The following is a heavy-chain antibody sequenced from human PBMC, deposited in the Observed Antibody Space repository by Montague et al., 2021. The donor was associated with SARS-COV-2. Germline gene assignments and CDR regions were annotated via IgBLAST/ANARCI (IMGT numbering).Heavy chain of an antibody. J-gene: IGHJ5*02. D-gene: IGHD6-13*01. CDR3: ARDSSSWYYWFDP. Sequence: SETLSLTCTVSGGSISSSSYYWGWIRQPPGKGLEWIGSLYYTGTTXYXXXXKSRVTISVDTSKNQFSLKLSSVTTADTAVYYCARDSSSWYYWFDPWGQGTLVTVSS. CDR1: GGSISSSSYY. CDR2: LYYTGTT. V-gene: IGHV4-39*01.